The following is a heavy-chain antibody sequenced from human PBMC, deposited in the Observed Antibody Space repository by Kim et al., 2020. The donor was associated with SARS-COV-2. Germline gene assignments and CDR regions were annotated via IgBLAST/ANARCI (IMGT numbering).Heavy chain of an antibody. CDR1: GDTLIELS. D-gene: IGHD1-26*01. Sequence: ASVKVSCKVSGDTLIELSMHWVRQAPGKGLEWMGSFNPEDGETGHAQRFQGRVTMTGDTSTDTAYMELSSLTSEDTAMYYCATDVLNAGSFPPRFYFDYWGQGTPVTVSS. J-gene: IGHJ4*02. V-gene: IGHV1-24*01. CDR2: FNPEDGET. CDR3: ATDVLNAGSFPPRFYFDY.